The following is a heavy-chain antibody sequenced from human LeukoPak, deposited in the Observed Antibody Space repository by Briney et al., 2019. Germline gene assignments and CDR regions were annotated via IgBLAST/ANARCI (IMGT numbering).Heavy chain of an antibody. J-gene: IGHJ5*02. CDR3: ARLLGESTIYDL. CDR1: GFTLNRYW. D-gene: IGHD1-26*01. Sequence: GGSLRLSYAGSGFTLNRYWMSWVRQAAGKGLEWVASIRQNGIEEHYEGSVRGRFIISRDNAENSVSLQMHSLRDEDTAIYYCARLLGESTIYDLWGQGTLVTVSS. V-gene: IGHV3-7*01. CDR2: IRQNGIEE.